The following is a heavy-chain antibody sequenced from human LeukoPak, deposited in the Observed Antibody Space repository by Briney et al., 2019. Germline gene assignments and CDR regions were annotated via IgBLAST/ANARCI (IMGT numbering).Heavy chain of an antibody. J-gene: IGHJ6*03. D-gene: IGHD2-8*01. CDR1: GFTFSSYG. CDR2: ISGSGGST. CDR3: AKDRCSNGVGCYYYYMDV. V-gene: IGHV3-23*01. Sequence: PSGGSLRLSCAASGFTFSSYGMSCVRQAPGKGLEWVSAISGSGGSTYYADSVKGRFSISRDSSKNILYLQMNSLRAEDTAVYYCAKDRCSNGVGCYYYYMDVWGKGTTVTISS.